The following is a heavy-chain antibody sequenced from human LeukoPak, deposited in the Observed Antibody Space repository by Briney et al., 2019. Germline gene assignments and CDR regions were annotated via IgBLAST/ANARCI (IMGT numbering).Heavy chain of an antibody. V-gene: IGHV1-2*02. J-gene: IGHJ4*02. D-gene: IGHD5-18*01. Sequence: ASVKVSCKASGYTFTGYYMHWVRQAPGQGLEWMGWINPNSGGTNYAQKFQGRVTITADKSTSTAYMELSSLRSEDTAVYYCARDQGYSYGLYFDYWGQGTLVTVSS. CDR3: ARDQGYSYGLYFDY. CDR2: INPNSGGT. CDR1: GYTFTGYY.